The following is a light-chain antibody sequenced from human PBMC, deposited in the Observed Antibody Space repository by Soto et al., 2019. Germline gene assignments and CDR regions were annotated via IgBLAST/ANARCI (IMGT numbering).Light chain of an antibody. J-gene: IGKJ2*01. CDR3: QQYVNLPPYT. Sequence: DIQMTQSPSSLSASVGDRVTITCQASQDISNYLNWYQQKPGKAPKLLIYDASNLETGVPSRFSGGGSGTDFTFTISSLQPEDIATYYCQQYVNLPPYTFGQGTKLEIK. V-gene: IGKV1-33*01. CDR2: DAS. CDR1: QDISNY.